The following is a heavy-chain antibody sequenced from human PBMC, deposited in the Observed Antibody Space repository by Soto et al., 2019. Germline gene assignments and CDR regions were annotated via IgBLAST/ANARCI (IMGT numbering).Heavy chain of an antibody. V-gene: IGHV3-9*01. CDR3: AKDMKWGGMTTIHYFDS. D-gene: IGHD4-17*01. Sequence: PGGSLRLSCVASGFTVDDYAMHWVRQAPGKGLEWVSGISANGDTIDYADSVKGRLTISRDNAKNSLFLQMNSLRPEDTALYYCAKDMKWGGMTTIHYFDSWGQGTQVTVSS. J-gene: IGHJ4*02. CDR1: GFTVDDYA. CDR2: ISANGDTI.